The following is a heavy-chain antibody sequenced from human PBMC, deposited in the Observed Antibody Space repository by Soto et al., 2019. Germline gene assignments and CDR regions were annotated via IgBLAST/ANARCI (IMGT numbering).Heavy chain of an antibody. D-gene: IGHD2-2*01. V-gene: IGHV4-31*03. CDR3: ARDVGSSHGPGHPHYFDY. J-gene: IGHJ4*02. CDR1: GGSISSGGYY. CDR2: IYYNGNT. Sequence: PSETLSLTCPVSGGSISSGGYYWSWIRQHPGKGLEWIGYIYYNGNTYYTPSLKSRATISLDTSRNQFFLNLNSVTAADTAVYYCARDVGSSHGPGHPHYFDYWGQGTLVTVSS.